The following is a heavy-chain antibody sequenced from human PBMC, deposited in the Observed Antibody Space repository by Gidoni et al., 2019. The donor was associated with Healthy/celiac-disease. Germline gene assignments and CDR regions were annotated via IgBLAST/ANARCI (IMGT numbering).Heavy chain of an antibody. V-gene: IGHV5-51*01. D-gene: IGHD3-22*01. Sequence: VRQMPVKGLAWMGIIYPGDSDTRYSPSFQGQVTISADKSISTAYLQWSSLKASDTAMYYCARLTYYYDSSGETGAFDIWGQGTMVTVSS. CDR2: IYPGDSDT. CDR3: ARLTYYYDSSGETGAFDI. J-gene: IGHJ3*02.